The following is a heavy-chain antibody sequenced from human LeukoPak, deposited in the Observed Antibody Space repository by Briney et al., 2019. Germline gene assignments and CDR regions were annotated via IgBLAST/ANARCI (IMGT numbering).Heavy chain of an antibody. Sequence: GGSLRLSCAASGFTFDDYAMHWVRQAPGKGLEWVSGISWNSGSIGYADSVKGRFTISRDNAKNSLYLQMNSLRAEDTAVYYCAREWAWDRGFDPWGQGTLVTVSS. CDR3: AREWAWDRGFDP. V-gene: IGHV3-9*01. CDR1: GFTFDDYA. CDR2: ISWNSGSI. D-gene: IGHD1-26*01. J-gene: IGHJ5*02.